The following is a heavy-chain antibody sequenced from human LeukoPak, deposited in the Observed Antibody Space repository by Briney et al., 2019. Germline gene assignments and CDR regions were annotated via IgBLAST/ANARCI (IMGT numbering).Heavy chain of an antibody. CDR3: ARNRYYYGSRNYGVPTWFDP. CDR2: IYYSGST. V-gene: IGHV4-39*02. CDR1: GGSISSSSYY. J-gene: IGHJ5*02. D-gene: IGHD3-10*01. Sequence: SETLSLTCTVSGGSISSSSYYWGWIRQSPGKGLEWIGSIYYSGSTYYKPSLKSRLTISVDTSKNHFSLKLSSVTAADTAVYYCARNRYYYGSRNYGVPTWFDPWGQGTLVTVSS.